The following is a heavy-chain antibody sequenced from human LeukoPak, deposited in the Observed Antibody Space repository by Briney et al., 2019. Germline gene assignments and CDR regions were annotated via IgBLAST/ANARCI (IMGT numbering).Heavy chain of an antibody. CDR1: GVTFSSYS. CDR2: ISSSSSYI. CDR3: ARDQGYCSGGSCYPYYYYYGMDV. J-gene: IGHJ6*02. D-gene: IGHD2-15*01. Sequence: GGSLRLSCAAAGVTFSSYSMNWVRQAPGKGLEWVSSISSSSSYIYYADSVKGRFTISRDNAKNSLYLQMNSLRAEDTAVYYCARDQGYCSGGSCYPYYYYYGMDVWGQGTTVTVSS. V-gene: IGHV3-21*01.